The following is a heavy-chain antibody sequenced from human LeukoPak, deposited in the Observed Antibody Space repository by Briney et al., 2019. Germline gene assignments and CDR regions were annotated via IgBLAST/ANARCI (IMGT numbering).Heavy chain of an antibody. CDR1: GASVSNSH. CDR2: LSYTGKT. CDR3: SEGYFEPFDH. J-gene: IGHJ4*02. V-gene: IGHV4-59*02. Sequence: SETLSLTCAVSGASVSNSHWNWIRQFPGKGLEWIGCLSYTGKTDYNPSLSGRVTISLATSNNQVSLNLRPVTAADTAIYYCSEGYFEPFDHWGQGILVTVSS. D-gene: IGHD2/OR15-2a*01.